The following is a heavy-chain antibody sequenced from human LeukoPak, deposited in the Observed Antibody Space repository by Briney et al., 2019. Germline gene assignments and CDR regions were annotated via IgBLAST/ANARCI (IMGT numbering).Heavy chain of an antibody. Sequence: TGGSLRLSCAASGFTFSSYWMSWVRQAPGKGLEWVANIKQDGNKENHVDSVKGRFTISRDNAKNSLFLQMNSLRAEETAVYYCARDVSGGTLDYWGQGTLVTVSS. CDR1: GFTFSSYW. CDR3: ARDVSGGTLDY. CDR2: IKQDGNKE. J-gene: IGHJ4*02. V-gene: IGHV3-7*01. D-gene: IGHD3-16*01.